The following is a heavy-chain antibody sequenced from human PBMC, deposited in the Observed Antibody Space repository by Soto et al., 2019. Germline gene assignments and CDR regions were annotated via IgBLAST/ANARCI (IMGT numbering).Heavy chain of an antibody. Sequence: PSETLSLTCTVSGGSISPFYWSWVRQPPGKGLECIGYLYYSGNTNYNPSLKSRVTISVDASKNQVSLRLTSVTAADTAVYYCARVGGVAARTFDYWGQGTVVTVSS. CDR1: GGSISPFY. D-gene: IGHD2-15*01. J-gene: IGHJ4*02. CDR2: LYYSGNT. V-gene: IGHV4-59*01. CDR3: ARVGGVAARTFDY.